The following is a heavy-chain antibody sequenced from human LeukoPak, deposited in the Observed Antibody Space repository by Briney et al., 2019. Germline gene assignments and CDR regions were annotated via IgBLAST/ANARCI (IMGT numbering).Heavy chain of an antibody. CDR1: GFTFTTYA. CDR3: VKDRLYYYGSGTYFDY. V-gene: IGHV3-64D*06. Sequence: GGSLRLSCSASGFTFTTYAMHWVRRAPGKGLEYVSGISANGATTYYADSVQGRFTISRDNSKNTLYLQMSSLSAEDTALYYCVKDRLYYYGSGTYFDYLGQGTLVTVSS. CDR2: ISANGATT. J-gene: IGHJ4*02. D-gene: IGHD3-10*01.